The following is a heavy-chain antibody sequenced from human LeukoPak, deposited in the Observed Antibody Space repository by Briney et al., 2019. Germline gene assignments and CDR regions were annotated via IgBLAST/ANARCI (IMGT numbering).Heavy chain of an antibody. Sequence: SETLSLTCTVSGGSISSYYWSWIRQPPGKGLEWIGYIYYSGSTNYNPSLKSRVIISVDTSKNQFSLKLTSVTTADTAVYYCARDAPPSSFDIWGQGTMVTVSS. J-gene: IGHJ3*02. CDR3: ARDAPPSSFDI. CDR2: IYYSGST. V-gene: IGHV4-59*01. CDR1: GGSISSYY.